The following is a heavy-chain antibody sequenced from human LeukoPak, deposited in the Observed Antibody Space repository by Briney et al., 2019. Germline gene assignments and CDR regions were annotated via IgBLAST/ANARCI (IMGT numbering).Heavy chain of an antibody. CDR1: GGSISSSSYY. V-gene: IGHV4-39*07. Sequence: PSETLSLTCTVSGGSISSSSYYWGWIRQPPGKGLEWIGSIYYSGSTYYNPSLKSRVTISVDTSKNQFSLKLSSVTAADTAVYYCVRRRHYYYYMDVWGKGTRSPSP. CDR2: IYYSGST. J-gene: IGHJ6*03. CDR3: VRRRHYYYYMDV.